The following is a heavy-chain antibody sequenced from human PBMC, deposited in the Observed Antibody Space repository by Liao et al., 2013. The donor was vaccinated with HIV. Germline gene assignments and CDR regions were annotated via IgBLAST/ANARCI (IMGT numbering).Heavy chain of an antibody. CDR2: IYYSGNT. CDR1: GGSISSSSYY. D-gene: IGHD4-23*01. Sequence: QLQESGPGLVKPSETLSLTCTVSGGSISSSSYYWGWIRQPPGKGLEWIGSIYYSGNTYYNPSLESRVTISLDTSKNQFSLKLSSVTAADTAVYYCASMDIYGGNTFDYWGQGTLVTVSS. CDR3: ASMDIYGGNTFDY. J-gene: IGHJ4*02. V-gene: IGHV4-39*07.